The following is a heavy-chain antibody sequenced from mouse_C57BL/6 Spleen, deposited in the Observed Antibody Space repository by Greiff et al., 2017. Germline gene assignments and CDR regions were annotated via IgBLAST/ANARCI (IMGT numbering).Heavy chain of an antibody. D-gene: IGHD4-1*01. CDR1: GFTFSSYA. V-gene: IGHV5-4*01. J-gene: IGHJ4*01. CDR2: ISDGGSYT. CDR3: AREGPGRAMDY. Sequence: EVQLVESGGGLVKPGGSLKLSCAASGFTFSSYAMSWVRQTPEKRLEWVATISDGGSYTYYPDNVKGRFTISRDNAKNNLYLQMSHLKSEDTAMYYCAREGPGRAMDYWGQGTSVTVSS.